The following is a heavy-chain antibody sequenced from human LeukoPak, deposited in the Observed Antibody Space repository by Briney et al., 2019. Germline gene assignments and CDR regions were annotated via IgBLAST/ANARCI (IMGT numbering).Heavy chain of an antibody. CDR3: ARDLGSSDPPDY. V-gene: IGHV3-21*01. CDR1: GFTFSDYS. D-gene: IGHD6-6*01. CDR2: ISRSSGYI. Sequence: KPGGSLRLSCAASGFTFSDYSMNWVRQAPGKGLEWVSSISRSSGYIYYADSVKGRFTISRDNAKNSLYLQMNSLRAGDTAFYYCARDLGSSDPPDYWGQGTLVTVSS. J-gene: IGHJ4*02.